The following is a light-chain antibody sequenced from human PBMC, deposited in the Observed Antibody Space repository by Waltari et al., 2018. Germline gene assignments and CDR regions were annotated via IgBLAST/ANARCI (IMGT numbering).Light chain of an antibody. V-gene: IGKV3-20*01. J-gene: IGKJ1*01. Sequence: EIVLTKSPGTLSLSPGDRATLSCRASQSVRRSLTWYQQKPGKAPRLLIYDTSTRATGIPDRFSGSGSGTDFSLTISRLEPEDFAVYYCQEYVNLPATFGQGTKVEIK. CDR2: DTS. CDR1: QSVRRS. CDR3: QEYVNLPAT.